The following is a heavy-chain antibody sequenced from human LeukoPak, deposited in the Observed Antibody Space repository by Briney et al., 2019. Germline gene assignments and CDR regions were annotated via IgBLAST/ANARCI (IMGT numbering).Heavy chain of an antibody. CDR2: INPTTGVA. V-gene: IGHV1-2*06. CDR3: ARLDRNYYYLDV. CDR1: GFTFTVHY. J-gene: IGHJ6*03. Sequence: ASVKVSCKTSGFTFTVHYMNWVRQAPGQGLEWMGRINPTTGVANYAQKFQGRITVTRDTSINTAYMELSSLTSDDTAVYYCARLDRNYYYLDVWGQGTTVTVSS. D-gene: IGHD1-1*01.